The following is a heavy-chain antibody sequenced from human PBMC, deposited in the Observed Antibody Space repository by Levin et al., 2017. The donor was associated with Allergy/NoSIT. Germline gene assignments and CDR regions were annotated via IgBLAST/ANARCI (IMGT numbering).Heavy chain of an antibody. CDR1: GGSISSGGNS. V-gene: IGHV4-30-2*01. CDR3: ARYLLGDDFWSGPRFDP. D-gene: IGHD3-3*01. J-gene: IGHJ5*02. Sequence: PSETLSLTCAVSGGSISSGGNSWSWIRQPPGRGLEWIGYVHYTGSTYYKPSLKSRVTISVDGSKNQFSLKLTSVTAADTAVYYCARYLLGDDFWSGPRFDPWGQGTLVTVSS. CDR2: VHYTGST.